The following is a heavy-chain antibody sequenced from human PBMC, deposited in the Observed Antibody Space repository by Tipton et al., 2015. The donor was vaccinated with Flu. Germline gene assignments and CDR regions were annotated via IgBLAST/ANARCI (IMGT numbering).Heavy chain of an antibody. V-gene: IGHV4-59*01. Sequence: ILSLTCTVSGDSINNYYWSWIRQPPGKGLEWLGYIYYTGGTNYSPSLKSRVTISLDTSENQLSLKLNSMTAADTAVYYCARVNRGFFDYWGQGTLVTVSS. J-gene: IGHJ4*02. D-gene: IGHD1/OR15-1a*01. CDR1: GDSINNYY. CDR2: IYYTGGT. CDR3: ARVNRGFFDY.